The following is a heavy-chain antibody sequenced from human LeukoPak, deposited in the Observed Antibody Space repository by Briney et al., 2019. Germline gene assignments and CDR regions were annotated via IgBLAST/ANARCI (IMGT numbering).Heavy chain of an antibody. CDR3: ARDDIVVVPAAMEVGAFDI. Sequence: GGSLRLSCAASGFTFSIYSMIWVRQAPGKGLEWVTSISSSSSYIYYADSVKGRFTISRDNAKNSLYLQMTSLRAEDTAVYYWARDDIVVVPAAMEVGAFDIWGQGTMVTVSS. CDR2: ISSSSSYI. D-gene: IGHD2-2*01. V-gene: IGHV3-21*01. J-gene: IGHJ3*02. CDR1: GFTFSIYS.